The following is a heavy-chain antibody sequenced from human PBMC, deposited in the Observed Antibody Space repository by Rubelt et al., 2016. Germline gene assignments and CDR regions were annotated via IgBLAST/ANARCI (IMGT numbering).Heavy chain of an antibody. V-gene: IGHV4-34*01. CDR2: IYYSGST. Sequence: QVQLQQWGAGLLKPSETLSLTCAVYGGSFSGYYWSWIRQPPGKGLEWIGSIYYSGSTYYNPSLKSRVHISVDTSKNQFSLKLSSVTAADTAVYYCARHLAGTSFYAFDIWGQGTMVTVSS. CDR3: ARHLAGTSFYAFDI. CDR1: GGSFSGYY. J-gene: IGHJ3*02. D-gene: IGHD2-2*01.